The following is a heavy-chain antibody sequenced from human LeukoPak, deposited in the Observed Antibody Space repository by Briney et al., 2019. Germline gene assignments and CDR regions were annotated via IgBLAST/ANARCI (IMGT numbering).Heavy chain of an antibody. CDR3: ARDVHGDYGSGWFDP. Sequence: SVKVSCKTSGGTFNNSAISWVRQAPGQGLEWLGGIIPPFGTAGYAQKFQGRVTITKDESTRTVYLELTSLTSDDTAVYYCARDVHGDYGSGWFDPWGQGTLVSVSS. J-gene: IGHJ5*02. CDR2: IIPPFGTA. D-gene: IGHD4-17*01. V-gene: IGHV1-69*05. CDR1: GGTFNNSA.